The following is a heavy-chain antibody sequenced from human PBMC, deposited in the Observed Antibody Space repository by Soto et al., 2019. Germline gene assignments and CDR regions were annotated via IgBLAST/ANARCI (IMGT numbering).Heavy chain of an antibody. D-gene: IGHD2-15*01. V-gene: IGHV4-31*03. J-gene: IGHJ4*02. CDR1: GGSISSGGYY. CDR3: ARGSVVAATLFDY. CDR2: IYYSGST. Sequence: QVQLQESGPGLVKPSQTLSLTCTVSGGSISSGGYYWSWIRQHPGKGLEWIGYIYYSGSTYYNPSRKSRVIISVDTSKNQFSLKLSSVTAADTAVYYCARGSVVAATLFDYWGQGTLVTVSS.